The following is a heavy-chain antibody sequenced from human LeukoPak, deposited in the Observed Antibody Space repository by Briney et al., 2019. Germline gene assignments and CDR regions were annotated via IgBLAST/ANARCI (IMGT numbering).Heavy chain of an antibody. CDR3: ARYYRTSNSCHPMYYFDS. CDR1: GFIFSDYY. V-gene: IGHV3-11*04. Sequence: PGGSLRLSCEASGFIFSDYYMSWIRQAPGKGLEWVSHITSGGSMTYYRESVKGRFTISRDNAEKSLYLQMNGLRVEDTAVYYCARYYRTSNSCHPMYYFDSWGQGTLVTVSS. CDR2: ITSGGSMT. D-gene: IGHD2/OR15-2a*01. J-gene: IGHJ4*02.